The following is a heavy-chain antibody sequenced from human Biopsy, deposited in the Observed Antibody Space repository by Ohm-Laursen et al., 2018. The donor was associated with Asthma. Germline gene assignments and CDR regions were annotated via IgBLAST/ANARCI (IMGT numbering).Heavy chain of an antibody. J-gene: IGHJ4*02. V-gene: IGHV1-24*01. CDR2: YDHEEGGT. CDR1: GYSLTDLS. Sequence: ASVKVSCKVSGYSLTDLSMHWVRQAPGQGLEWMGGYDHEEGGTVNARRFQGRVTMTEDTSTDTAYMELSSLSSDDTAVYYCASDFPKDYVRYNFQFWGQGTLVTVSS. CDR3: ASDFPKDYVRYNFQF. D-gene: IGHD4-17*01.